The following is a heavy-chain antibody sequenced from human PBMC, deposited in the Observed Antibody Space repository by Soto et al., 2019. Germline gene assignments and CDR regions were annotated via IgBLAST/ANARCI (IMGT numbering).Heavy chain of an antibody. CDR2: LYDVDGS. J-gene: IGHJ3*01. Sequence: PGGSLRLSCAAFGLTISCKKYAAWVRQAPGKGLEWVSALYDVDGSFYADSVKGRFTTSSDSSKTTVYLQMNDLRPDDTAVYYCATWHEREHAYDVWGQGTTVTVSS. V-gene: IGHV3-53*01. CDR1: GLTISCKKY. CDR3: ATWHEREHAYDV. D-gene: IGHD1-1*01.